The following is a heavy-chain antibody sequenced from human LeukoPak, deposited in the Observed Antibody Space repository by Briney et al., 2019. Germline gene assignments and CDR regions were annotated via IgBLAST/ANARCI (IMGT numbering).Heavy chain of an antibody. J-gene: IGHJ4*02. V-gene: IGHV3-7*01. Sequence: GGSLRLSCAASGFTFRSYWMAWVRQAPGKGLEWVANIKQDGSEKYYVEFVKGRFTISRDNAKNSLYLQMNSLRAEDTAVYYCARGSRRTYYYDSSGYYYFDYWGQGTLVTVSS. CDR1: GFTFRSYW. D-gene: IGHD3-22*01. CDR3: ARGSRRTYYYDSSGYYYFDY. CDR2: IKQDGSEK.